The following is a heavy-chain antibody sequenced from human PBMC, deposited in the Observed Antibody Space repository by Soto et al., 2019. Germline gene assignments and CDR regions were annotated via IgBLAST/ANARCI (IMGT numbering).Heavy chain of an antibody. CDR2: IYQTGIT. V-gene: IGHV4-4*02. Sequence: PSETLSLTCAVSGDSMNSSNWWTFVRQPPGKGLEWVGDIYQTGITNSNPSLKSRVTMSIDKSKNQFSLKLTSVTAADTAVYYCARYSAPGLYYYFALDVWGQGTTVTVSS. CDR3: ARYSAPGLYYYFALDV. D-gene: IGHD6-13*01. J-gene: IGHJ6*02. CDR1: GDSMNSSNW.